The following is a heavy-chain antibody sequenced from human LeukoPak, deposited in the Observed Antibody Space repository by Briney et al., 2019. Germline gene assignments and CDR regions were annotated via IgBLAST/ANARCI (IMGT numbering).Heavy chain of an antibody. CDR1: GYTFTSYD. J-gene: IGHJ6*03. Sequence: GASVKVSCKASGYTFTSYDINWVRQATGQGLEWMGWMNPNSGNTGHAQKFQGRVTITRNTSISTAYMELSSLRSEDTAVYYCARGRRTVVTPGYYYYYMDVWGKGTTVTVSS. D-gene: IGHD4-23*01. CDR3: ARGRRTVVTPGYYYYYMDV. V-gene: IGHV1-8*03. CDR2: MNPNSGNT.